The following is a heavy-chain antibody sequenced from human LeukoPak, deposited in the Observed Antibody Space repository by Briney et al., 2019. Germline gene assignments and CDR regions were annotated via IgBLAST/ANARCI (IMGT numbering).Heavy chain of an antibody. Sequence: SVKVSCKASGGTFSSYAISWVRQAPGQGLEWMGRVIPILGVANYAQKFQGRVTITADKSTSTAYMELSSLRSEDTAVYYCARSYSSSWINPSYNWFDPWGQGTLVTVSS. J-gene: IGHJ5*02. CDR3: ARSYSSSWINPSYNWFDP. CDR1: GGTFSSYA. CDR2: VIPILGVA. V-gene: IGHV1-69*04. D-gene: IGHD6-13*01.